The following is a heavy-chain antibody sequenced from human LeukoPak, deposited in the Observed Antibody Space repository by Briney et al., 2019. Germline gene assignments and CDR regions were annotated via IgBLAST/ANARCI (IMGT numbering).Heavy chain of an antibody. CDR1: GGSLSSNY. CDR2: IYYSGST. V-gene: IGHV4-59*08. Sequence: SETLSLTCNVSGGSLSSNYWSWIRQPPGKGLEWIGYIYYSGSTNYNPSLKSGVTISVDTSKNHFSLKLSSVTAADTAVYYCARHMYYYDSSGPYYFDYWGQGTLVTVSS. J-gene: IGHJ4*02. CDR3: ARHMYYYDSSGPYYFDY. D-gene: IGHD3-22*01.